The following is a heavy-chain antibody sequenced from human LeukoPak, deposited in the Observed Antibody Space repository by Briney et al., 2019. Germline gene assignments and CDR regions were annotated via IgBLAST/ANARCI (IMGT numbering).Heavy chain of an antibody. Sequence: ASVKVSCTASGYTFTSYDINWVRQATGQGLEWMGWMNPNSGNTGYAQKFQGRVTMTRDTSISTAYMELSRLRSDDTAVYYCARGAVAGTLSWFDPWGQGTLVTVSS. CDR1: GYTFTSYD. CDR3: ARGAVAGTLSWFDP. V-gene: IGHV1-8*01. CDR2: MNPNSGNT. J-gene: IGHJ5*02. D-gene: IGHD6-19*01.